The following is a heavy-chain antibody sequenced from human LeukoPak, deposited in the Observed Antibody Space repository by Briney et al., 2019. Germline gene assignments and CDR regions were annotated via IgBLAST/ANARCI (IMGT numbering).Heavy chain of an antibody. J-gene: IGHJ3*02. D-gene: IGHD6-19*01. V-gene: IGHV4-59*01. Sequence: PSETLSLTCTVSGGSNSSYYWSWIRQPPGKGLEWIGYIYYSGSTNYNPSLKSRVTISVDTSKNQFSLKLSSVTAADTAVYYCARDQGGGSSGWSGDAFDIWGQGTMVTVSS. CDR1: GGSNSSYY. CDR2: IYYSGST. CDR3: ARDQGGGSSGWSGDAFDI.